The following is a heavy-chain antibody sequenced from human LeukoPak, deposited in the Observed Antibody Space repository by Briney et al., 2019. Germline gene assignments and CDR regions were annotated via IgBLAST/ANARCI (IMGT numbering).Heavy chain of an antibody. D-gene: IGHD3-10*02. J-gene: IGHJ6*04. CDR3: AKLGITMIGGV. CDR2: ISSSSSYI. CDR1: GFTFSSYS. Sequence: GGSLRLSCAASGFTFSSYSMNWVRQAPGKGLEWVSSISSSSSYIYYADSVKGRFTISRDNAKNSLYLQMNSLRAEDTAVYYCAKLGITMIGGVWGKGTTVTTSS. V-gene: IGHV3-21*01.